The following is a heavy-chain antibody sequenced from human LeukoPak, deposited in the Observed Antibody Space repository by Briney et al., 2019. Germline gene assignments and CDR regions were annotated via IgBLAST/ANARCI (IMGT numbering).Heavy chain of an antibody. D-gene: IGHD3-3*01. V-gene: IGHV3-7*01. J-gene: IGHJ4*02. CDR2: IKQDGSEK. CDR1: GFTFNVYW. CDR3: VRDYYDSWSGSSRGTFDY. Sequence: GGSLRLSCAASGFTFNVYWMSWVRQAPGKGLEWVANIKQDGSEKNYVDSVKGRFTISRDNAKNSLYLQMNSLRAEDTAVYYCVRDYYDSWSGSSRGTFDYWGQGTLVTVSS.